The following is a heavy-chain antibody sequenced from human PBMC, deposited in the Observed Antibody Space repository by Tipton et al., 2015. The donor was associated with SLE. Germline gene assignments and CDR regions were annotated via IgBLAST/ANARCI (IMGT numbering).Heavy chain of an antibody. CDR2: IHYSGST. CDR3: AGDLWYGGNSAPHAFDI. D-gene: IGHD4-23*01. V-gene: IGHV4-30-4*01. CDR1: GGSISSSTNY. J-gene: IGHJ3*02. Sequence: TLSLTCTVSGGSISSSTNYWSWIRQPPGKGLEWIGYIHYSGSTYYNPSLKSRVTISVDTSKNKFSLKLSSVTAADTAVYYCAGDLWYGGNSAPHAFDIWCQGTMVTVSS.